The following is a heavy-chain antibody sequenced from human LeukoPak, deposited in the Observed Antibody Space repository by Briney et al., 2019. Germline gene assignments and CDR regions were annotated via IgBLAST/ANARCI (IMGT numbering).Heavy chain of an antibody. CDR3: AREKGYYIDY. Sequence: SQTLSLTCTVSGGSISSGGYYWSWIRQHPGKDLEWIGYIYYSGSTYYNPSLKSRVTISVDTSKNQFSLKLSSVTAADTAVYYCAREKGYYIDYWGQGTLVTVSS. CDR2: IYYSGST. V-gene: IGHV4-31*03. CDR1: GGSISSGGYY. D-gene: IGHD3-3*01. J-gene: IGHJ4*02.